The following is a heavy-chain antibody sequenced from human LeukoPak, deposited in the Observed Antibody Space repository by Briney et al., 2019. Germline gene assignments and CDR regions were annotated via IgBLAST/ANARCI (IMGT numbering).Heavy chain of an antibody. D-gene: IGHD4-11*01. CDR3: ARLLQVGVVGY. CDR1: GGSISSSSYY. CDR2: IYYSGST. J-gene: IGHJ4*02. V-gene: IGHV4-39*01. Sequence: SETLSLSCTVSGGSISSSSYYWGWIRQPPGKGLEWIGSIYYSGSTYYNPSLKSRVTISVDTSKNQFSLKLSSVTAADTAVYYCARLLQVGVVGYWGQGTLVTVSS.